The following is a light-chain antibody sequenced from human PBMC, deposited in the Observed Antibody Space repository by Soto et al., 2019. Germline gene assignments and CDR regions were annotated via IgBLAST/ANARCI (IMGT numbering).Light chain of an antibody. V-gene: IGKV3-15*01. CDR1: QSVSSSY. CDR3: QQYNNWPGT. Sequence: ETVLTQSPGTLPLSPGARAPLSWRASQSVSSSYLAWYQQKPGQAPRLLIYGASTRATGIPARFSGSGSGTEFTLTISSLQSEDFAVYYCQQYNNWPGTFGQGTKVDIK. J-gene: IGKJ1*01. CDR2: GAS.